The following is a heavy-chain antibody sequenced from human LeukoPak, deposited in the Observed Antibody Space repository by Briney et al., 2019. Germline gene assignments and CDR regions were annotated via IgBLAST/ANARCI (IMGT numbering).Heavy chain of an antibody. D-gene: IGHD3-10*01. J-gene: IGHJ6*02. CDR3: ARYYGPGTYYYYYGMDV. Sequence: GASVTVSCKASGYTFTGYYMHWVRQAPGQGLEWMGWINPNSGGTNYAQKFQGRVTMTRDTSISTAYMELSRLRSDDTAVYYCARYYGPGTYYYYYGMDVWGQGTTVTVSS. CDR1: GYTFTGYY. CDR2: INPNSGGT. V-gene: IGHV1-2*02.